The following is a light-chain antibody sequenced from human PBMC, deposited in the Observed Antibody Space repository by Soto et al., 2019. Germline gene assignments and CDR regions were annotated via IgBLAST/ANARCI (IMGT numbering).Light chain of an antibody. CDR2: GAS. Sequence: EIVFTQSPGTLSLSPGERATLSCRASQSVSSSYLAWYQQKPGQAPRLLIYGASSRATGIPDRFSGSGSGTDFTLTISRLEPEDFAVYYCQQYGSSPGTTFGQGTRLEIK. CDR1: QSVSSSY. CDR3: QQYGSSPGTT. V-gene: IGKV3-20*01. J-gene: IGKJ5*01.